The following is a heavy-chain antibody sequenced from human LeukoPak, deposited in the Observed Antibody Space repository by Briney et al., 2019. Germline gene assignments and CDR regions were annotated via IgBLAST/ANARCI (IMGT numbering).Heavy chain of an antibody. CDR3: AKQRGYSGYETFDY. CDR1: GFTFSRSG. J-gene: IGHJ4*02. V-gene: IGHV3-33*06. CDR2: IWYDGSHE. Sequence: GGSLRLSCAASGFTFSRSGMHWVRQAPGKGLEWVSVIWYDGSHEDYADSVKGRFTISRDNSKNTLYLQMNSLRAEDTAVYYCAKQRGYSGYETFDYWGQGTLVTVSS. D-gene: IGHD5-12*01.